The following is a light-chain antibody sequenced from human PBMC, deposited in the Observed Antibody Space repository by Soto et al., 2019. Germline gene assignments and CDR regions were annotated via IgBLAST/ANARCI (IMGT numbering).Light chain of an antibody. CDR2: GVS. CDR1: QNIDSD. J-gene: IGKJ1*01. CDR3: QLYDSSPPT. Sequence: LNQSSGTRYLTPGERAPLTCRASQNIDSDLDWYPQRPGQPPMLLIYGVSSRATGIPEMFNCSGSGPGFTRTISRLEREDVILVNRQLYDSSPPTFGQGIKEDI. V-gene: IGKV3-20*01.